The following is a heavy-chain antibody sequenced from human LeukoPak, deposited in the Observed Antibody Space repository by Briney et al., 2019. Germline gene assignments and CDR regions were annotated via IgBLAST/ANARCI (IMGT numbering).Heavy chain of an antibody. J-gene: IGHJ6*02. D-gene: IGHD2-2*01. CDR2: ISGSGDST. V-gene: IGHV3-23*01. Sequence: GGSLRLSCAASGFTFSSYAMSWVRQAPGKGLEWVSAISGSGDSTYYADSVKGRFTISRDNSKNTLYLQMNSLRAEDTAVYYCAKDGSCSSTSCYFFYYGMDVWGQGTTVTVSS. CDR3: AKDGSCSSTSCYFFYYGMDV. CDR1: GFTFSSYA.